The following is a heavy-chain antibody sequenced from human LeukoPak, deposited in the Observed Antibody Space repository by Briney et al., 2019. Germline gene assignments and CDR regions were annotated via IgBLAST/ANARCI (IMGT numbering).Heavy chain of an antibody. V-gene: IGHV3-11*06. Sequence: PGGSLRLSCAASGFTFSDYYMSWIRQAPGKGLEWVSYISSSSSYTNYADSVKGRFTISRDNAKNSLNLQMNSLRAEDTAVYYCARFGEMATNDAFDIWGQGTMVTVSS. D-gene: IGHD5-24*01. CDR3: ARFGEMATNDAFDI. J-gene: IGHJ3*02. CDR1: GFTFSDYY. CDR2: ISSSSSYT.